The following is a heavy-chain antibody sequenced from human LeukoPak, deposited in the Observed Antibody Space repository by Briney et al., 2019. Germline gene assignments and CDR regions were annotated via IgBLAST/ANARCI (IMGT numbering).Heavy chain of an antibody. J-gene: IGHJ5*02. CDR2: INADGTRT. V-gene: IGHV3-74*01. D-gene: IGHD5-12*01. CDR1: GFTFSSYW. CDR3: ARLASS. Sequence: GGSLRLSCAASGFTFSSYWMHWVRQAPGQGLVWLSEINADGTRTNFADSVKGRFTISRDNAKNTLYLQMNSLRAEDTAVYYCARLASSWGQGTLVTVSS.